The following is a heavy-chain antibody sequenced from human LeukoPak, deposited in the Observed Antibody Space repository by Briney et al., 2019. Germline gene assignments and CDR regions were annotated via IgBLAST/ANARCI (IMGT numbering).Heavy chain of an antibody. D-gene: IGHD6-6*01. J-gene: IGHJ6*02. CDR3: ARDTSRGQLVYLYGMDV. CDR1: GGSISSYY. CDR2: IYYSGST. Sequence: SETLSLTCTVSGGSISSYYWSWIRQPPGKGLEWIGYIYYSGSTNYNPSLKSRVTISVDTSKNQFSLKLSSVTAADTAVYYCARDTSRGQLVYLYGMDVWGQGTTVTVSS. V-gene: IGHV4-59*12.